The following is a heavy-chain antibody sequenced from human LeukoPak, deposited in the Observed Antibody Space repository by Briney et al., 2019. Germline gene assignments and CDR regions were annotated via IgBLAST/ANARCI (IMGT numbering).Heavy chain of an antibody. CDR1: GFTFSDYF. Sequence: GGSLTLSCAASGFTFSDYFMSWIRQAPGKGLEWLSHISSSGTGYYTDSVKGRATISRDNAKNSLYLQMNSLRAEDTAVYYCARPAYCGGNCYYFPDYWGQGTLVTVSS. V-gene: IGHV3-11*04. CDR2: ISSSGTG. CDR3: ARPAYCGGNCYYFPDY. D-gene: IGHD2-21*02. J-gene: IGHJ4*02.